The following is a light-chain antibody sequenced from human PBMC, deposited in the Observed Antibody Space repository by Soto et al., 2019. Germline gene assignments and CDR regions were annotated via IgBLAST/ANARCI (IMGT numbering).Light chain of an antibody. J-gene: IGKJ1*01. V-gene: IGKV1-39*01. CDR1: QSIDRC. CDR3: LQTYTAPAT. Sequence: DIQMTQSPSSLSASVGDRVTITCRASQSIDRCLSWYQQKPGKAPKLLIYDASSLQSGVPSRFSGSGYGTDFTLTISSLQREDRATYHCLQTYTAPATFGQGTRVEIK. CDR2: DAS.